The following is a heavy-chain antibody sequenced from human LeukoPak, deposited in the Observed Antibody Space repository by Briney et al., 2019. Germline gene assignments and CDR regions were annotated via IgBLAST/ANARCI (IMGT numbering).Heavy chain of an antibody. V-gene: IGHV1-46*01. CDR3: ARGAVVVVPAAKWFDP. D-gene: IGHD2-2*01. CDR2: INPSGGST. J-gene: IGHJ5*02. Sequence: ASVKVSCKASGYTFTSYYMHWVRQAPGQGLEWMGIINPSGGSTSYAQKFQGRVTMTRDTSTSTVYMELSSLRSEDTAVYYCARGAVVVVPAAKWFDPWGQGTLVTASS. CDR1: GYTFTSYY.